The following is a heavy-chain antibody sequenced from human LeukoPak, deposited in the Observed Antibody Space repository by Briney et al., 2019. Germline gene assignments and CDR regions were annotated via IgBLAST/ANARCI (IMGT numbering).Heavy chain of an antibody. CDR3: ARVEMATIGEGFDY. J-gene: IGHJ4*02. CDR2: IYYSGST. V-gene: IGHV4-59*01. CDR1: GGSICSYY. Sequence: SETLSLTCTVSGGSICSYYWSWIRQPPGKGLEWIGYIYYSGSTNYNPSLKSRVTITVDTSKNQFSLKLSSVTAADTAVYYCARVEMATIGEGFDYWGQGTLVTVSS. D-gene: IGHD5-24*01.